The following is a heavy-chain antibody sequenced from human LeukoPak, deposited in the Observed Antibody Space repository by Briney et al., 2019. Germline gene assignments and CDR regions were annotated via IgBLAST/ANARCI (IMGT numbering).Heavy chain of an antibody. CDR1: GGSFSNYY. CDR2: IYYSGRT. J-gene: IGHJ4*02. D-gene: IGHD6-6*01. Sequence: PSETLSLTCAVYGGSFSNYYWGWIRQPPGKGLECIGNIYYSGRTYYNPSLKSRVTISVDTSKNQFSLKLSSVTAADTAVYYCARGSWQLAEEVYWGQGTLVTVSS. V-gene: IGHV4-34*01. CDR3: ARGSWQLAEEVY.